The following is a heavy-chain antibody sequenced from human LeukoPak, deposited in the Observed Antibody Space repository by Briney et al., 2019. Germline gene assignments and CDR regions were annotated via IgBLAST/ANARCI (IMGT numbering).Heavy chain of an antibody. CDR2: ISYDGSNK. CDR1: GFTFSSYG. Sequence: PGGSLRLSCAASGFTFSSYGMHWVRQAPGKGLEWVAVISYDGSNKYYADSVKGRFTISRDNSKNTLYLQMNSLRDEDTAVYYCAKGMSSGWYVAFDIWGQGTMVTVSS. J-gene: IGHJ3*02. CDR3: AKGMSSGWYVAFDI. D-gene: IGHD6-19*01. V-gene: IGHV3-30*18.